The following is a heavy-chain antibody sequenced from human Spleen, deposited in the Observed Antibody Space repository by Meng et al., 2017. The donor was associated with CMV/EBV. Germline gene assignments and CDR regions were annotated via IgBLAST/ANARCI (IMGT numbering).Heavy chain of an antibody. Sequence: SSVRVACKASGGTFNIYSITWVRRAPGQGLGWMGGIIPIVGTTIYARELQGRVTITTDESTSTTYMELRCLRSEDTAVYYCARETYLGQGTLVTVSS. CDR2: IIPIVGTT. V-gene: IGHV1-69*05. J-gene: IGHJ4*02. CDR3: ARETY. CDR1: GGTFNIYS.